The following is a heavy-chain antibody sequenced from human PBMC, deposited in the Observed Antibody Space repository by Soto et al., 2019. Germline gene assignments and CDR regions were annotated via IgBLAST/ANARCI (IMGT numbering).Heavy chain of an antibody. V-gene: IGHV4-61*01. CDR3: ARAVSAPNWFDP. J-gene: IGHJ5*02. CDR1: GASISSGSYY. Sequence: PSETLSLTCTVSGASISSGSYYWTWIRQYPGKGLGWIGYIYYSGTTYSNPSLKSRVTISVDTSKNQFSLKLTSVTAADTAVYYCARAVSAPNWFDPWGQGTLVTVSS. CDR2: IYYSGTT. D-gene: IGHD2-2*01.